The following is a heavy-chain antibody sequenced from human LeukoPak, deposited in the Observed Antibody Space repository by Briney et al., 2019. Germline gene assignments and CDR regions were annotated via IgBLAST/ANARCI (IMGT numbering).Heavy chain of an antibody. CDR3: VKPARGSGIQYGLDS. J-gene: IGHJ4*02. V-gene: IGHV3-64D*06. CDR2: ITINIDRT. Sequence: PGGSLRLSCSASGFSFSNYAMHWVRQAPGKGLEYVAAITINIDRTFYADSVNGRFTISRDNSRNTLYLQMSSLRPEDTALYYCVKPARGSGIQYGLDSWSQGTLVTVSS. D-gene: IGHD3-10*01. CDR1: GFSFSNYA.